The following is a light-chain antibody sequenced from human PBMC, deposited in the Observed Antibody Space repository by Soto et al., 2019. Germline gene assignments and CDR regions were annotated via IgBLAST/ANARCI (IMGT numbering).Light chain of an antibody. J-gene: IGLJ1*01. CDR1: ISNIGTNS. V-gene: IGLV1-44*01. Sequence: QSVLTQPPSASGTPGQRVTISCSGDISNIGTNSVHWYQHLPGTAPKLVIYADSQRPSGVPDRFSGSKSGTSASLAISGLQSEDDADYLCAAWDDNPTGPLFGTAPQVAV. CDR3: AAWDDNPTGPL. CDR2: ADS.